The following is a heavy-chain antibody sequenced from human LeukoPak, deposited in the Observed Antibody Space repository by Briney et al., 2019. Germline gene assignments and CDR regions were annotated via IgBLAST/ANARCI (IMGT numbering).Heavy chain of an antibody. CDR1: GFTFSTYA. J-gene: IGHJ1*01. D-gene: IGHD2-2*01. CDR2: IGSGSGDI. CDR3: ARYPCTTNCYRDFQD. V-gene: IGHV3-23*01. Sequence: PGGSLRLSCAASGFTFSTYAMSWVRQAPGKGLEWVSAIGSGSGDIKYADSVKGRFTISRDNSKNTLYLQMNSLRAEDMAVYYCARYPCTTNCYRDFQDWGQGTLVTVSS.